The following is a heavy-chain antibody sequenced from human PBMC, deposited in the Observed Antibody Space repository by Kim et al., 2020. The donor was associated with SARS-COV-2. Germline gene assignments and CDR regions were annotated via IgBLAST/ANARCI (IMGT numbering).Heavy chain of an antibody. J-gene: IGHJ4*02. Sequence: SETLSLTCAVYGGSFSGYYWSWIRQPPGKGLEWIGEINHSGSTNYNPSLKSRVTISVDTSKNQFSLKLSSVTAADTAVYYCARGYYGSGSHFDYWGQGTLVTVSS. CDR2: INHSGST. D-gene: IGHD3-10*01. CDR1: GGSFSGYY. V-gene: IGHV4-34*01. CDR3: ARGYYGSGSHFDY.